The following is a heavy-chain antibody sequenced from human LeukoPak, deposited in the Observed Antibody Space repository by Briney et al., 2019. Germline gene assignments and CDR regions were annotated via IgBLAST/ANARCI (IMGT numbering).Heavy chain of an antibody. CDR2: IYHGGST. V-gene: IGHV4-38-2*01. CDR3: ARAAAAAMDDWFDP. D-gene: IGHD6-13*01. Sequence: SETLSLTCAVSGYSINNGYYWGWIRQPPGKGLEWIGSIYHGGSTYYNPSLKSRVTISLDTSKNQFSLKLSSVTAADTAVYYCARAAAAAMDDWFDPWGQGTLVTVSS. J-gene: IGHJ5*02. CDR1: GYSINNGYY.